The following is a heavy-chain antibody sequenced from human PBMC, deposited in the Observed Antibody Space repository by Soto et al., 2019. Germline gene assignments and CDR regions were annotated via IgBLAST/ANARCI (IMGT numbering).Heavy chain of an antibody. J-gene: IGHJ6*02. D-gene: IGHD3-3*01. CDR2: IDGPGGST. CDR1: GFTFTIYA. CDR3: AKVNTXFGVDTFSSSSYYGMDV. Sequence: GGSLRLSCAASGFTFTIYAMTWVRQAPGKGLEWVSGIDGPGGSTFYAGSVRGRFSISRDNSQNTLYLQMTTLRADDTAVYYCAKVNTXFGVDTFSSSSYYGMDVWGLGTTVTVSS. V-gene: IGHV3-23*01.